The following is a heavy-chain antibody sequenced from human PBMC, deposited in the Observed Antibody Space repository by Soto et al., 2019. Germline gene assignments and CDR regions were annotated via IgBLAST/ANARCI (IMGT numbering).Heavy chain of an antibody. CDR2: INPSGGGT. CDR3: DGGPGPAVAGVPASH. CDR1: GYTFSSYY. J-gene: IGHJ4*02. D-gene: IGHD6-19*01. V-gene: IGHV1-46*03. Sequence: QVQLVQSGAEVKKPGASVKVSCKASGYTFSSYYMYWVRQAPGQGLEWMGLINPSGGGTSYAQKFRERVTMTRDTSTSTVYRDLSGLRVEDTAMYCGDGGPGPAVAGVPASHGGQGPLST.